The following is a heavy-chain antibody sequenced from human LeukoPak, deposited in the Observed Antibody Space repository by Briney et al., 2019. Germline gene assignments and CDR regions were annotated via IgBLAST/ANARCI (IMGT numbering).Heavy chain of an antibody. CDR2: IKKDGREK. Sequence: GGSLRLSCAASGFTFSSYWMSWVRQAPGKGLEWVANIKKDGREKYYVDSVKGRFTISRDNAKVSLYLQMNSLRAEDMAVYYCARDLSGVTGYTYGRGIGYWGQGTLVTVSS. D-gene: IGHD5-18*01. CDR3: ARDLSGVTGYTYGRGIGY. V-gene: IGHV3-7*01. CDR1: GFTFSSYW. J-gene: IGHJ4*02.